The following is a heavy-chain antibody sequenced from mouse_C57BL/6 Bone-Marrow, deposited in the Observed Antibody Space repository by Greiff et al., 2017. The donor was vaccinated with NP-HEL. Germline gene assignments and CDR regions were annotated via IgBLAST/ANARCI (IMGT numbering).Heavy chain of an antibody. V-gene: IGHV1-64*01. CDR2: IHPNSGST. CDR1: GYTFTSYW. Sequence: QVQLQQPGAELVKPGASVKLSCKASGYTFTSYWMHWVKQRPGQGLEWIGMIHPNSGSTNYNEKFKSKATLTVDKSSSTAYMQLSSLTSEDSAVYYCARRDDYGKLPSDYWGQGTTLTVSS. CDR3: ARRDDYGKLPSDY. J-gene: IGHJ2*01. D-gene: IGHD2-4*01.